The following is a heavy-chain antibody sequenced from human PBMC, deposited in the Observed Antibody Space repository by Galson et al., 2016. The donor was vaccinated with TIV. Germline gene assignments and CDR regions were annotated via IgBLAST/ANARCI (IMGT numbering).Heavy chain of an antibody. CDR2: ISPSGTI. V-gene: IGHV3-48*03. D-gene: IGHD5-12*01. CDR3: ARVATFVDAFDL. J-gene: IGHJ3*01. Sequence: SLRLSCAGSGFTFSSYEVNWVRQAPGKGLEWISYISPSGTIYYADSVKGRFTISRDNAKNSLFLQMNSLRAEDTAAYFCARVATFVDAFDLWGQGTVVTVS. CDR1: GFTFSSYE.